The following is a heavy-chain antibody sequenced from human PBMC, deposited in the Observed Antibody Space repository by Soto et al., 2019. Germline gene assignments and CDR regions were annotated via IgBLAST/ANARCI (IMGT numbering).Heavy chain of an antibody. CDR3: AKDRGLARDNYYYGMDV. J-gene: IGHJ6*02. V-gene: IGHV3-30*18. CDR1: GFTFSSYG. CDR2: ISYDGSNK. Sequence: QVQLVESGGGVVQPGRSLRLSCAASGFTFSSYGMHWVRQAPGKGLEWVAGISYDGSNKYYADSVKGLFTISRDNSKNTLYLQMNSLRAEDTAVYYCAKDRGLARDNYYYGMDVWGQGTTVTVSS.